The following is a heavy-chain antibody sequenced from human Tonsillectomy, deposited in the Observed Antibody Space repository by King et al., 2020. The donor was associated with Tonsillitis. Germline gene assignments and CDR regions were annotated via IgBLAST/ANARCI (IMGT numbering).Heavy chain of an antibody. CDR3: ARLRMVRGAPNWFDP. J-gene: IGHJ5*02. CDR2: IYPGDSDT. CDR1: GYSFTSYW. V-gene: IGHV5-51*01. D-gene: IGHD3-10*01. Sequence: QLVQSGAEVKKPGESLKISCKGSGYSFTSYWIGWVRQMPGKGLEWMGIIYPGDSDTRYTPSFQGQVTISADKSISPAYLQGSSLKASDTAMYYCARLRMVRGAPNWFDPWGQGTLVNVSS.